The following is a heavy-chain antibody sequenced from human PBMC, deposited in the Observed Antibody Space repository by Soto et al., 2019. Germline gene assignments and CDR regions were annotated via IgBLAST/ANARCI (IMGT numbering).Heavy chain of an antibody. V-gene: IGHV4-39*01. Sequence: PSETLSLTCTVSGGSISSSSYYWGWIRQPPGKGLEWIGSIYYSGSTYYNPSLKSRVTISVDTSKNQFSLKLSSVTAADTAVYYCARTYSPTVNEYFDYWDQGTLVTVSS. CDR3: ARTYSPTVNEYFDY. CDR1: GGSISSSSYY. CDR2: IYYSGST. D-gene: IGHD2-15*01. J-gene: IGHJ4*02.